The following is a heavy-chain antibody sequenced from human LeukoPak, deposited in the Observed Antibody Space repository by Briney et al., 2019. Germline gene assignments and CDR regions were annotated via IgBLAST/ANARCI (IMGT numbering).Heavy chain of an antibody. J-gene: IGHJ4*02. D-gene: IGHD3-9*01. Sequence: SETLSLTCAVYGGSFSGYYWSWIRQPPGKGLEWIGEINHSGSTNYNPSLKSRVTISMDYSKNQFSLKLTSVTAADTAIYYCGKTDIYFNPIDYWGPGSLVTVSS. CDR1: GGSFSGYY. CDR3: GKTDIYFNPIDY. V-gene: IGHV4-34*01. CDR2: INHSGST.